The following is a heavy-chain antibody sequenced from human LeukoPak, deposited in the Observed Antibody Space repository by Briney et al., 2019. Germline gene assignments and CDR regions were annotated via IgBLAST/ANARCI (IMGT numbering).Heavy chain of an antibody. CDR2: ISYDGSNK. V-gene: IGHV3-30*18. J-gene: IGHJ4*02. CDR3: AKDNPTRGDY. CDR1: GFTFSSYG. Sequence: GRSLRLSCAASGFTFSSYGMHWVRQAPGKGLEWVAFISYDGSNKYYADSVKGRFTISRDNSKNTLYLQMNSLRAEDTAVYYCAKDNPTRGDYWGQGTLVTVPS.